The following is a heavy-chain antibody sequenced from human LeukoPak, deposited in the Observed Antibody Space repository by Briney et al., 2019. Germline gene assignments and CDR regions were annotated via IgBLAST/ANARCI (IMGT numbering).Heavy chain of an antibody. J-gene: IGHJ4*02. CDR2: VSTSNGAT. D-gene: IGHD5-18*01. CDR1: GYSFNRYT. Sequence: RWASVKVSCKTSGYSFNRYTITWVRQAPGQGLEWMGWVSTSNGATNYAEKFQGRVTMTTEAVTKTAYMELRRLTSGDTAMYFCARVSDTSMVTPGFDSWGQGTLVTVS. V-gene: IGHV1-18*01. CDR3: ARVSDTSMVTPGFDS.